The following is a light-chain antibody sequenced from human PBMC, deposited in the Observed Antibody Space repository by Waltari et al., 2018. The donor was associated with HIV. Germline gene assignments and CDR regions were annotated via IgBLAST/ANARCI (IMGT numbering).Light chain of an antibody. CDR1: SSNFGRHS. CDR3: SAWDDSLKGHV. Sequence: QSVLPQSHSASATPGQRVTRPCSGSSSNFGRHSVNWYQQLLGTAPKVFIHSNNQRPSGVPNRFSGSRYGSLASLAISGLQSEDEADYYCSAWDDSLKGHVFGGGTKLTVL. CDR2: SNN. J-gene: IGLJ3*02. V-gene: IGLV1-44*01.